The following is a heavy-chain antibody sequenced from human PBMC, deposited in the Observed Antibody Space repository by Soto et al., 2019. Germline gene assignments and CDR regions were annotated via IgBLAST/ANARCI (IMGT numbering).Heavy chain of an antibody. CDR1: GLAMSGDA. Sequence: SVKGDWKSAGLAMSGDAVGWGRQTRGQRLEWIGWIVVGSGNTNYAQKFQERVTITRDMSTSTAYMELSSLRSEDTAVYYCAAEVEDYYDSSGFQFDPWGQGTLVTVSS. J-gene: IGHJ5*02. CDR3: AAEVEDYYDSSGFQFDP. V-gene: IGHV1-58*01. D-gene: IGHD3-22*01. CDR2: IVVGSGNT.